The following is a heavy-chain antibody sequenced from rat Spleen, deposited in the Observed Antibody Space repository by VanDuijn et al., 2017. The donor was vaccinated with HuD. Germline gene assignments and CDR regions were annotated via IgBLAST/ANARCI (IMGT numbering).Heavy chain of an antibody. J-gene: IGHJ2*01. CDR3: TREFWAPDY. Sequence: EVQLVESDGGLVQPGRSLKLSCAASGFTFSDFYMAWVRQAPTKGLEWVATISYDGSKTYYRDSVKGRFTISRNNARSTLNLHMDSLRSEDTAIYYCTREFWAPDYWGQGVMVTVSP. V-gene: IGHV5-29*01. CDR1: GFTFSDFY. CDR2: ISYDGSKT. D-gene: IGHD4-6*01.